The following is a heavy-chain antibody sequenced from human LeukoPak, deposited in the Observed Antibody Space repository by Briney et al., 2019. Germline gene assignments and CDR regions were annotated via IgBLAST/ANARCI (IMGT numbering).Heavy chain of an antibody. CDR3: ARTPSSEQQLSFDN. CDR2: MSGSSSYI. CDR1: GFTFSSYG. J-gene: IGHJ4*02. D-gene: IGHD6-13*01. V-gene: IGHV3-21*01. Sequence: PGGSLRLSCAASGFTFSSYGMSWVRQAPGKGLEWVSSMSGSSSYIYYADSVKGRFTISRDNAKNSLSLQMNSLRAEDTAVYYCARTPSSEQQLSFDNWGQGTLVTVSS.